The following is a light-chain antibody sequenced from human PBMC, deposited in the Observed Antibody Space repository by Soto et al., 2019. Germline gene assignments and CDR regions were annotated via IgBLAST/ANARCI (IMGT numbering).Light chain of an antibody. CDR3: QQFYFYPLT. J-gene: IGKJ4*01. CDR2: SAS. V-gene: IGKV1-5*03. CDR1: QSISNW. Sequence: IQMTQSPSTLSASVGDRVTITCRASQSISNWLAWYQQKPGIAPKLLIYSASSLESGVPSRFSGSGSGTEFTLTISSLQPDDFATYYCQQFYFYPLTFGRGTKVEI.